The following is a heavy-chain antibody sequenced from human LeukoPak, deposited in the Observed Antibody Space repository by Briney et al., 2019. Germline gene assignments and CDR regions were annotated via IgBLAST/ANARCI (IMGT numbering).Heavy chain of an antibody. CDR3: ARGDGYKYNWFDP. D-gene: IGHD5-24*01. Sequence: SVKVSCKASGGTFSSYAISWVRQAPGQGLEWMGGIIPIFGTANYAQKFQGRVTITTDESTSTAYMELSSLRSEDTAVYYCARGDGYKYNWFDPWGQGTLVTASS. CDR1: GGTFSSYA. V-gene: IGHV1-69*05. CDR2: IIPIFGTA. J-gene: IGHJ5*02.